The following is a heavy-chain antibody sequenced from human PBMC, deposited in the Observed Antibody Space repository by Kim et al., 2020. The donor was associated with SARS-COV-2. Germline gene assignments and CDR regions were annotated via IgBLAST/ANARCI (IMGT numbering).Heavy chain of an antibody. J-gene: IGHJ5*02. Sequence: YSPSLSSRLTVTRDTSKNQVVLTMAHMDPVDTATYYCAHSSGWSNWFDPWGQGTLVTVSS. V-gene: IGHV2-5*01. CDR3: AHSSGWSNWFDP. D-gene: IGHD6-19*01.